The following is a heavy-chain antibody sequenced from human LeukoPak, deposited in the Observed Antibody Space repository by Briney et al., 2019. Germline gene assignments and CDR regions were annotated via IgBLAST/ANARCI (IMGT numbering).Heavy chain of an antibody. J-gene: IGHJ4*02. CDR1: AATFSSYA. V-gene: IGHV1-69*13. CDR3: ARNRRHGDYDEY. Sequence: ASVKVSCKASAATFSSYANSWVRQAPGQGLEWMGGIIPIFGTANYAQKFQGRVTITADESTSTAYMELTSLRSEDTAVCYCARNRRHGDYDEYWGQGTLVTVSS. D-gene: IGHD4-17*01. CDR2: IIPIFGTA.